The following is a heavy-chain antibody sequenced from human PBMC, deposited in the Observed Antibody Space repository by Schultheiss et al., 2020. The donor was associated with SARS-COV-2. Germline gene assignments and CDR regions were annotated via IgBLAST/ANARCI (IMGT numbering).Heavy chain of an antibody. V-gene: IGHV4-39*01. D-gene: IGHD5-12*01. Sequence: SETLSLTCTVSGGSISSGSYYWSWIRQPAGKGLEWIGRIYYSGSTYYNPSLKSRVTISVDTSKNQFSLKLSSVTAADTAVYYCARHATLVATTDWFDPWGQGTLVTVSS. CDR3: ARHATLVATTDWFDP. J-gene: IGHJ5*02. CDR2: IYYSGST. CDR1: GGSISSGSYY.